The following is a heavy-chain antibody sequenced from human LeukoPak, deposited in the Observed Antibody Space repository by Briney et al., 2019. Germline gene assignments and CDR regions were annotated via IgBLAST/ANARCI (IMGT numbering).Heavy chain of an antibody. V-gene: IGHV4-59*05. CDR1: GGSISSYY. J-gene: IGHJ4*02. CDR3: ARQSRNIVVPAARRNGY. CDR2: IYYSGST. D-gene: IGHD2-2*01. Sequence: SETLSLTCTVSGGSISSYYWNWIRQPAGKGLEWIGRIYYSGSTYYNPSLKSRVTISVDTSKNQFSLKLSSVTAADTAVYYCARQSRNIVVPAARRNGYWGQGTLVTVSS.